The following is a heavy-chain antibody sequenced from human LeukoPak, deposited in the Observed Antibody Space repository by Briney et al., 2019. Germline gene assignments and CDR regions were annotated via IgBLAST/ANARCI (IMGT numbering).Heavy chain of an antibody. CDR3: ARDLFDGDSRWDY. CDR2: INHSGST. V-gene: IGHV4-34*01. Sequence: SETLSLTCAVYGGSFSGYYWSWIRQPPGKGLEWIGEINHSGSTNYNPSLKSRVTISVDTSKNQFSLKLSSVTAADTAVYYCARDLFDGDSRWDYWGQGTLVTVS. CDR1: GGSFSGYY. J-gene: IGHJ4*02. D-gene: IGHD4-17*01.